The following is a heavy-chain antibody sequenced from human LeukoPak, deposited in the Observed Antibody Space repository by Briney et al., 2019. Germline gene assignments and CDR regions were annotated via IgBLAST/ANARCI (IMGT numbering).Heavy chain of an antibody. Sequence: GGSLRLSCAASGFTFRSHAMHWVRQAPGKGLEWVTVISYDGKNKYYADSVKGRFNISKDFSKDTLYLQMNSLRVEDTAVYYCARGTMVGYGWYYFEYWGLGTLVTVSS. CDR3: ARGTMVGYGWYYFEY. CDR1: GFTFRSHA. V-gene: IGHV3-30*04. CDR2: ISYDGKNK. D-gene: IGHD6-19*01. J-gene: IGHJ4*02.